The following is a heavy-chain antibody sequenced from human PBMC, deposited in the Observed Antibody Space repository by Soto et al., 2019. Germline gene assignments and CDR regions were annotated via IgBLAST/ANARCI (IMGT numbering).Heavy chain of an antibody. CDR1: GFTFSSYW. CDR2: IKQDGSEI. J-gene: IGHJ4*02. V-gene: IGHV3-7*05. D-gene: IGHD5-18*01. CDR3: ARARGIQLWSEFDY. Sequence: GGSLRLSCAASGFTFSSYWMSWVRQAPGKGLEWVANIKQDGSEIYYVDSVKGLFTISRDNAKNSLYLQMNSLRAEDTAVYYCARARGIQLWSEFDYWGQGTLVTVSS.